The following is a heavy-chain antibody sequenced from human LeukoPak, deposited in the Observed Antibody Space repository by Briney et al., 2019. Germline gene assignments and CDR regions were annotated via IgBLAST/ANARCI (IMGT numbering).Heavy chain of an antibody. D-gene: IGHD6-13*01. CDR1: GFTLSSYN. J-gene: IGHJ6*03. V-gene: IGHV3-21*01. Sequence: GGSLRLSCAASGFTLSSYNMKWVRQAPGKGLEWVSSISYRSTDIEYADSVKGRFTISRDNAKKSLYLQMSSLRAEDTAVYYCARVYSSSWYSGYLYMDVWGKGTTVTVSS. CDR3: ARVYSSSWYSGYLYMDV. CDR2: ISYRSTDI.